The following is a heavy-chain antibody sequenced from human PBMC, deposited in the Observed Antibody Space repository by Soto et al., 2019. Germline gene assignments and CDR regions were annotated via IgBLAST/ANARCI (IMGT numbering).Heavy chain of an antibody. V-gene: IGHV1-69*02. Sequence: SVKVSCKASGGTFSSYTISWVRQAPGQGLEWMGRIIPILGIANYAQKFQGRVTITADKSTSTAYMELSSLRSEDTAVYYCARTYCSSTSCYEGYFDYWGQGTLVTVSS. CDR1: GGTFSSYT. J-gene: IGHJ4*02. CDR2: IIPILGIA. CDR3: ARTYCSSTSCYEGYFDY. D-gene: IGHD2-2*01.